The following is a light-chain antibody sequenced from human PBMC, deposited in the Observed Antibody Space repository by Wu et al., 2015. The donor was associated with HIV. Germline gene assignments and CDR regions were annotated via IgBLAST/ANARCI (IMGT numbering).Light chain of an antibody. CDR3: QQGDRYPLT. V-gene: IGKV1-9*01. CDR2: GAS. CDR1: QGITNS. J-gene: IGKJ4*01. Sequence: DIQLTQSPSFLSANIGDRVTIACRASQGITNSLAWFQQKPGKAPKLLLYGASTLQSGVPSRFSGSGSGTEFTLTISSLQPEDCATYYCQQGDRYPLTFGGGTKVEMK.